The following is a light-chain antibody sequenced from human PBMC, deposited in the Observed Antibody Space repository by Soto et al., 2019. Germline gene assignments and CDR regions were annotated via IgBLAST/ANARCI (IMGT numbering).Light chain of an antibody. CDR3: SSYTSSSTPYV. V-gene: IGLV2-14*01. Sequence: QSALTQPASVSRSPGQSITISCTGTSSDVGGYNYVSWYQQHPGKAPKLMIYEVSNRPSGVSNRFSGSKSGNTASLTISGLPAEDDAYYYCSSYTSSSTPYVFGTGTKLTVL. CDR2: EVS. CDR1: SSDVGGYNY. J-gene: IGLJ1*01.